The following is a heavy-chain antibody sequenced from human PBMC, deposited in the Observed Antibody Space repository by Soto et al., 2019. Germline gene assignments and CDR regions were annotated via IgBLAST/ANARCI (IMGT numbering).Heavy chain of an antibody. D-gene: IGHD3-10*01. CDR2: IFHTGTT. Sequence: QVQLQGSGPRLVKPSGTLSFTCTVSGGSIDSTNWWNWVRQPPGKGREWIGEIFHTGTTNYNPSHNSRQSSSEDKSQNHVPQKLNSGNDADTAVYYYETHATRGVIKYPCDHWGQ. J-gene: IGHJ4*02. CDR3: ETHATRGVIKYPCDH. V-gene: IGHV4-4*02. CDR1: GGSIDSTNW.